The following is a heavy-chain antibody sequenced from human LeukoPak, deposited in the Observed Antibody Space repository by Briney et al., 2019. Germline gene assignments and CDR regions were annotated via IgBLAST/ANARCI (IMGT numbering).Heavy chain of an antibody. J-gene: IGHJ4*02. CDR3: ARVTIRFLEWLPHYFDY. V-gene: IGHV1-18*01. D-gene: IGHD3-3*01. CDR2: ISAYKGNT. CDR1: GYTFTSYG. Sequence: ASVKVSCKASGYTFTSYGISWVRQAPGQGLEWMGWISAYKGNTNYAQKLQGRVTMTTDTSTSTAYMELRSLRSDDTAVYYCARVTIRFLEWLPHYFDYWGQGTLVTVSS.